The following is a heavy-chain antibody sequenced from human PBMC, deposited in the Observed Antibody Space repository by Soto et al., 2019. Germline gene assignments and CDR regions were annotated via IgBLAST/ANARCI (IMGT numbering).Heavy chain of an antibody. J-gene: IGHJ4*02. CDR2: ISNNGRDI. V-gene: IGHV3-30*18. Sequence: VQLVESGGGVVQPGRSQRLSCGASGFTFRTYGMHWVRQSPGKGLEWVAVISNNGRDIYYADSVKGRFAISRDNSRNILFLQMNSLRDEDTAMYYCAKYVDDTGWNVPLDFWGQGTLVTVSS. CDR1: GFTFRTYG. D-gene: IGHD1-1*01. CDR3: AKYVDDTGWNVPLDF.